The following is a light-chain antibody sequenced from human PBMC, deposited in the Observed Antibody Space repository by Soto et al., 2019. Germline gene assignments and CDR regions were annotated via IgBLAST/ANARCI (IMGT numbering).Light chain of an antibody. J-gene: IGKJ2*01. CDR3: QQYGGSPPAYT. CDR1: QSVDRNY. Sequence: EVVLTQSPGPLSLSPRERATLSCRASQSVDRNYLSWFQHKRGQPPRVLVFAPSSRAAGTPVRFSGSGSGTNVTITITRVAPEDFGVYYCQQYGGSPPAYTVGLGTKLEI. CDR2: APS. V-gene: IGKV3-20*01.